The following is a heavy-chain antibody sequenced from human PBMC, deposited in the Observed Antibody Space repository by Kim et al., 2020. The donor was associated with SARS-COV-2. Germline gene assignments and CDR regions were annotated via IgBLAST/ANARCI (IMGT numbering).Heavy chain of an antibody. J-gene: IGHJ3*02. CDR3: ASDRGWELLRVNAFDI. CDR2: ISYDGSNK. V-gene: IGHV3-30*04. D-gene: IGHD1-26*01. CDR1: GFTFSSYA. Sequence: GGSLRLSCAASGFTFSSYAMHWVRQAPGKGLEWVAVISYDGSNKYYADSVKGRFTISRDNSKNTLYLQMNSLRAEDTAVYYCASDRGWELLRVNAFDIWGQGTMVTVSS.